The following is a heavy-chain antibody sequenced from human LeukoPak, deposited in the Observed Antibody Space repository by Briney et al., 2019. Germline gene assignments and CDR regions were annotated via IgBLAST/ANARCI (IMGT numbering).Heavy chain of an antibody. CDR1: GFTFSSYA. CDR3: AREDNYYGSGSYSY. CDR2: ISYDGSNK. D-gene: IGHD3-10*01. Sequence: GGSLRLSCAASGFTFSSYAMHWVRQAPGKGLEWVAVISYDGSNKYYADSVKGRFTISRDNSKNTLYLQMNSLRAEDTAVYYCAREDNYYGSGSYSYWGQGTLVTVSS. J-gene: IGHJ4*02. V-gene: IGHV3-30-3*01.